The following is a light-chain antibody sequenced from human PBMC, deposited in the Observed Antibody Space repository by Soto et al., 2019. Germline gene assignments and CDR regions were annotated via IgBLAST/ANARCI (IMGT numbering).Light chain of an antibody. CDR1: QTISSW. CDR3: QHYNSYSEA. Sequence: DIQMTQSPSTLSGSVGDRATITCRASQTISSWLAWYQQKPGKATQLLIYKASTLKSGVPSRFSGSGSGTVVTLTISSLQPDDFATYYCQHYNSYSEAFGQGTKVELK. CDR2: KAS. J-gene: IGKJ1*01. V-gene: IGKV1-5*03.